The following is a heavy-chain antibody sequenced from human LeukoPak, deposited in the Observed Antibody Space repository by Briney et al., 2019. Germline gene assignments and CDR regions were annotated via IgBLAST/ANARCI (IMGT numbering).Heavy chain of an antibody. V-gene: IGHV4-4*02. CDR3: ARDPSGDVARSFDY. CDR1: GDSISSSNW. Sequence: SGTLSLTCAVSGDSISSSNWWSWVRQSPGKGLEWIGEIYHNERTNYNPSLKSRVTISVDKSKNQVSLKLSSVTAADTAVYYCARDPSGDVARSFDYWGQGTLVTVSS. D-gene: IGHD1-26*01. CDR2: IYHNERT. J-gene: IGHJ4*02.